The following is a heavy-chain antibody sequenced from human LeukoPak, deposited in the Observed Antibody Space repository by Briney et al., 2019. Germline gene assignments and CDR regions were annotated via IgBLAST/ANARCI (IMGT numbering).Heavy chain of an antibody. Sequence: GGSLRLSCVASGFTFRYYWMTWVRQAPGKGVEWVANIKEDGSEKICADSVKGRFTTSRENSKNSVYLQMISLRGEDTAVYYCARARYGDFWGQGNRVTVSS. CDR2: IKEDGSEK. D-gene: IGHD1-14*01. V-gene: IGHV3-7*01. CDR1: GFTFRYYW. J-gene: IGHJ4*02. CDR3: ARARYGDF.